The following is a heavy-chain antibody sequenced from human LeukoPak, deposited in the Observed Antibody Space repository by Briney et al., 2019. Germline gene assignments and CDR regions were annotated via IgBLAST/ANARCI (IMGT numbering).Heavy chain of an antibody. Sequence: ASVKVSCKASGYTFTSYGISWVRQAPGQGLEWMGWINPNSGGTNYAQKFQGRVTMTRDTSISTAYMELSRLRSDDTAVYYCARADLDIVVAFDPWGQGTLVTVSS. V-gene: IGHV1-2*02. CDR2: INPNSGGT. D-gene: IGHD2-15*01. CDR1: GYTFTSYG. CDR3: ARADLDIVVAFDP. J-gene: IGHJ5*02.